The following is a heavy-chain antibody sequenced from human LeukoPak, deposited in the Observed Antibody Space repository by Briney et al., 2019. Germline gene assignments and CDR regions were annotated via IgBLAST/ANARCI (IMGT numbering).Heavy chain of an antibody. CDR1: GFTFSSYA. V-gene: IGHV3-23*01. D-gene: IGHD1-26*01. Sequence: GGSLRLSCAASGFTFSSYAMSWVRQTPGRGLEWVSAVSGGGDSTYYRDSAKGRFTISRDNSKNTLYLQMNSLRAEDTAVYYCAKDVRRFYYGSLDSWGQGTLVTVSS. CDR2: VSGGGDST. J-gene: IGHJ4*02. CDR3: AKDVRRFYYGSLDS.